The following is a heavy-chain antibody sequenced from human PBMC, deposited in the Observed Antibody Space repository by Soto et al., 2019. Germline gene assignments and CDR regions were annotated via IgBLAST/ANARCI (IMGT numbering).Heavy chain of an antibody. V-gene: IGHV3-7*01. CDR1: GFTFSTYW. D-gene: IGHD2-21*01. J-gene: IGHJ4*02. CDR3: ARLMWWWTG. Sequence: EVQLVESGGGLVQPGGSLRLSCAASGFTFSTYWMSWVRQAPGKGLEWVASIKQDGSEEYYVDSVKGRFTISRDNAKNSLYVQMNSLSAEDTGVSYCARLMWWWTGWGQGPLVTVSS. CDR2: IKQDGSEE.